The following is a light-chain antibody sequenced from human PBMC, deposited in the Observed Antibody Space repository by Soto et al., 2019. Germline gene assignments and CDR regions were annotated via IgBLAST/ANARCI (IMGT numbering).Light chain of an antibody. CDR1: QTIGSW. CDR2: KAS. J-gene: IGKJ1*01. V-gene: IGKV1-5*03. CDR3: QQYDNLLT. Sequence: DIQMTQSPSTLSASVGDRVTISCRASQTIGSWLAWYQQKPGKAPKLLIYKASTLESGVPSRFSGSGSGTEFTLTISSLQPDDFATYYCQQYDNLLTFGQGTKVEIK.